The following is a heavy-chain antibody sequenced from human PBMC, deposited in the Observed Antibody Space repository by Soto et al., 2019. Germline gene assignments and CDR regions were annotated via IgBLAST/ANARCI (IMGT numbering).Heavy chain of an antibody. CDR2: ISYDGSNK. CDR3: AKDSAPLWFGEFGVDY. D-gene: IGHD3-10*01. CDR1: GFTFSSYG. Sequence: QVQLVESGGGVVQPGRSLRLSCAASGFTFSSYGRHWVRQAPGKGLEWVAVISYDGSNKYYADSVKGRFTISRDNSKNTLYLQMNSLRAEDTAVYYCAKDSAPLWFGEFGVDYWGQGTLVTVSS. V-gene: IGHV3-30*18. J-gene: IGHJ4*02.